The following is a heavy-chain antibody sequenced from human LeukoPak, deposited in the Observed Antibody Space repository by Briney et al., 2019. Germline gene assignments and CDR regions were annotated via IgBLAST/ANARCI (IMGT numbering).Heavy chain of an antibody. Sequence: GGSLRLSCAAYGFTFNSYWMTWVRQAPGKGLEWVANLNPDGSHKFYADSVKGRFTISRDNAENSVFLQMNSLRAEDTAFYYCARDAYDDSSESWGQGTLVTVSS. J-gene: IGHJ5*02. CDR3: ARDAYDDSSES. D-gene: IGHD3-3*01. V-gene: IGHV3-7*01. CDR2: LNPDGSHK. CDR1: GFTFNSYW.